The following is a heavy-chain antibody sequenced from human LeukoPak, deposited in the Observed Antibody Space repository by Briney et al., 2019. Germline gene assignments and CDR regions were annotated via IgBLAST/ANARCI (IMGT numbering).Heavy chain of an antibody. J-gene: IGHJ3*02. D-gene: IGHD3-3*01. V-gene: IGHV3-23*01. CDR3: AREGYEGAFDI. CDR1: GFTFSGYA. CDR2: ISGSGGST. Sequence: GGSLRLSCAASGFTFSGYAMSWVRQAPGKGLGWVSAISGSGGSTYYADSVKGRFTISRDNSKNTLYLQMNSLRVEDTAVYYCAREGYEGAFDIWGQGTMVTVSS.